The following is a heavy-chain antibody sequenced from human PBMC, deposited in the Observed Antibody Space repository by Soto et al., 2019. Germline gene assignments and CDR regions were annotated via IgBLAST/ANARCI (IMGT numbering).Heavy chain of an antibody. CDR1: GYTFSSYG. J-gene: IGHJ4*02. D-gene: IGHD6-19*01. V-gene: IGHV1-18*04. Sequence: QIQLVQSEGEVRQPGASVRLSCKTSGYTFSSYGINWLRQAPGQGLEWMGWISTYNGDTHSAQNFEGRLSMTTDPLTSTAYLDLASLRPDDAAVYFCARRAVYLSSGHYYFDYWGQGTLVTVSS. CDR2: ISTYNGDT. CDR3: ARRAVYLSSGHYYFDY.